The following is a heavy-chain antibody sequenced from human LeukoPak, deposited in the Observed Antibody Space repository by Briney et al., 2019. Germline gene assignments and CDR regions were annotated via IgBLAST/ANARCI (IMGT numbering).Heavy chain of an antibody. Sequence: SQTLSLTCTVSFASISSGGYYWTWIRQHPEKGLEWIGYIFDSGNIYYNPSLKSRLTISVDTSENQFSLKLTSVTATDTAIYYCASSYSNSWYDYWGQGILVTVSS. CDR2: IFDSGNI. J-gene: IGHJ4*02. D-gene: IGHD6-13*01. V-gene: IGHV4-31*03. CDR3: ASSYSNSWYDY. CDR1: FASISSGGYY.